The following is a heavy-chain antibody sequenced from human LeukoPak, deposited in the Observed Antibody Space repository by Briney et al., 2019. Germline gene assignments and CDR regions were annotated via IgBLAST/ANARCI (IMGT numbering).Heavy chain of an antibody. J-gene: IGHJ4*02. CDR2: ITRKANGYAT. CDR3: TSGVWGYDSSGFNFDY. CDR1: GFTFSNAW. V-gene: IGHV3-73*01. D-gene: IGHD3-22*01. Sequence: GGSLRLSCAASGFTFSNAWMSWVRQAPGKGLEWVGRITRKANGYATAYAASVKGRFTISRDDSKNMAYLQMNSLKTEDTALYYCTSGVWGYDSSGFNFDYWGQGTLVTVSS.